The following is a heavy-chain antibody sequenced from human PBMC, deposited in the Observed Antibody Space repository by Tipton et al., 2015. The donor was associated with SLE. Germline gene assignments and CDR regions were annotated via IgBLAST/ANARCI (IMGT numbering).Heavy chain of an antibody. CDR2: IYYSGGT. D-gene: IGHD2-15*01. Sequence: LRLSCTVSGGSISSSSYYWGWIRQPPGKGLEWIGSIYYSGGTYYNPSLKSRVTISVDTSKNQFSLKLSSVTAADTAVYYCARGSDCSGGSCYPDYWGQGTLVTVSS. J-gene: IGHJ4*02. V-gene: IGHV4-39*07. CDR3: ARGSDCSGGSCYPDY. CDR1: GGSISSSSYY.